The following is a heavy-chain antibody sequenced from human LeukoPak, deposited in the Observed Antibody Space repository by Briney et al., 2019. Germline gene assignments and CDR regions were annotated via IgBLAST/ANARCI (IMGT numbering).Heavy chain of an antibody. D-gene: IGHD3-16*01. CDR1: GSIFTSYW. J-gene: IGHJ3*02. CDR2: IYPGDSNT. Sequence: GASLQISCKGSGSIFTSYWIGWVRQLPGKGLEWMGIIYPGDSNTRYSPSFQGQVTISADKSITTAHLQWSSLKASDTAMYYCVSTSRRGSNDACDIWGRGTMVTVSS. V-gene: IGHV5-51*01. CDR3: VSTSRRGSNDACDI.